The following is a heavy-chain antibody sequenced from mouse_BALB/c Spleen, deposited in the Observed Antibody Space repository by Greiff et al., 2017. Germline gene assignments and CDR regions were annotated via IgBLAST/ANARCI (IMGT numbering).Heavy chain of an antibody. Sequence: QVQLQQSGPGLVQPSQSLSITCTVSGFSLTSYGVHWVRQSPGKGLEWLGVIWSGGSTDYNAAFISRLSISKDNSKSQVFFKMNSLQANDTAIYYCARKKLVYYAMDYWGQGTSVTVSS. CDR2: IWSGGST. CDR1: GFSLTSYG. J-gene: IGHJ4*01. V-gene: IGHV2-2*02. D-gene: IGHD4-1*01. CDR3: ARKKLVYYAMDY.